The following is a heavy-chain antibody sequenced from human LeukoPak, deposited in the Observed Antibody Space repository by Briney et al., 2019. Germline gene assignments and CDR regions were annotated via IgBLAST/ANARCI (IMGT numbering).Heavy chain of an antibody. CDR3: ARDQGPYDSSGYYPYDAFDI. V-gene: IGHV3-20*04. D-gene: IGHD3-22*01. Sequence: GGSLRLSCAASGFTLDDHGMTWVRHAPGKGLEGVSSIYWYGGSTGYAESVKGRFTISRGDAKNSLFLQMNSLRAEDTALYYCARDQGPYDSSGYYPYDAFDIWGLATMVTVSS. CDR2: IYWYGGST. CDR1: GFTLDDHG. J-gene: IGHJ3*02.